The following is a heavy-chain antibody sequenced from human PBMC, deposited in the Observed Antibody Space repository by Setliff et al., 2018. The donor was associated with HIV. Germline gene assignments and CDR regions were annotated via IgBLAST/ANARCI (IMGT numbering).Heavy chain of an antibody. J-gene: IGHJ5*02. D-gene: IGHD2-2*01. CDR2: VHKSGNT. V-gene: IGHV4-61*02. CDR1: GGSISSGSYY. CDR3: ARDMEDFGVLPSAPFDP. Sequence: SETLSLTCTVSGGSISSGSYYWSWIRQSAGKGLEWIGRVHKSGNTDYNPSLKGRVTMSVDTSKNQFFLKLTSMTAADTAIYYCARDMEDFGVLPSAPFDPWGRGTLVTVSS.